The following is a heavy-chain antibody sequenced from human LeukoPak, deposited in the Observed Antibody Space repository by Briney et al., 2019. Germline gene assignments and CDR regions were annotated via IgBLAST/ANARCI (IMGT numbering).Heavy chain of an antibody. Sequence: SETLSLTCTVSGGSISTYFWSWIRQPPGKGLEWIGYIYYSGSTNYNPSLKSRVTISVDTSKNQFSLKLSSVTAADTAVYYCARRGITMVRGVINPLSYYYYYMDVWGKGTTVTISS. D-gene: IGHD3-10*01. J-gene: IGHJ6*03. CDR1: GGSISTYF. CDR2: IYYSGST. CDR3: ARRGITMVRGVINPLSYYYYYMDV. V-gene: IGHV4-59*12.